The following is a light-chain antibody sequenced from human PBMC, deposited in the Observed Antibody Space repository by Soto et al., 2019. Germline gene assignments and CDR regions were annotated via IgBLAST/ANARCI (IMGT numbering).Light chain of an antibody. CDR1: QSVSSSY. J-gene: IGKJ4*01. Sequence: EIVLTQSPGTLSLSPGERATLSCRASQSVSSSYLAWYQQKSGQAPRLLIYGASSRATGIPDRFSGSGSGTDFTLTISILEPEDFAVYYCQKYGSSSLTFGGGTKVDIK. CDR2: GAS. V-gene: IGKV3-20*01. CDR3: QKYGSSSLT.